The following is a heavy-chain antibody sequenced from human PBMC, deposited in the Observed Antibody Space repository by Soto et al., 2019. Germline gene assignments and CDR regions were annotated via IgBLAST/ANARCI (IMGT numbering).Heavy chain of an antibody. D-gene: IGHD1-20*01. CDR1: GGTFSSYA. CDR2: IIPIFGTT. Sequence: SVKVSCKASGGTFSSYAISWVRQAPGLGLEWMGGIIPIFGTTYYADSVKGRFTVSRDNSKNTLDLQMSSLRAEDTAVYYCATVHNTSRSFDSWGQGTLVT. V-gene: IGHV1-69*05. CDR3: ATVHNTSRSFDS. J-gene: IGHJ4*02.